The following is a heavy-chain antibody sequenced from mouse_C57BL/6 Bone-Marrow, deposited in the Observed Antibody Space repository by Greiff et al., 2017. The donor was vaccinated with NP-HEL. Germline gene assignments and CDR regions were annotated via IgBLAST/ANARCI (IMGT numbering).Heavy chain of an antibody. CDR3: TTAYTTGVANSPYYYAMDY. V-gene: IGHV14-4*01. J-gene: IGHJ4*01. CDR2: IDPENGDT. D-gene: IGHD1-1*01. CDR1: GFNIKDDY. Sequence: VQLQQSGAELVRPGASVKLSCTASGFNIKDDYMHWVKQRPEQGLEWIGWIDPENGDTEYASKFQGKATITADTSSNTAYLQLSSLTSEDTAVYYCTTAYTTGVANSPYYYAMDYWGQGTSVTVSS.